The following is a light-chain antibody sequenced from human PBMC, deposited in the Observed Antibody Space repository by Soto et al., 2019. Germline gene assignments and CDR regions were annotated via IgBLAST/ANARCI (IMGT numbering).Light chain of an antibody. CDR1: QTVSRNY. J-gene: IGKJ1*01. Sequence: EFVLTQSPGTLSLSPWQRATLTCRASQTVSRNYLAWYQQKPGQAPRLLLYGASYRAAGVPDRFFGSGSGTDFTLTISRLEPEDFAVFYCQHYGSSPPWTFGQGTKVDIK. CDR2: GAS. V-gene: IGKV3-20*01. CDR3: QHYGSSPPWT.